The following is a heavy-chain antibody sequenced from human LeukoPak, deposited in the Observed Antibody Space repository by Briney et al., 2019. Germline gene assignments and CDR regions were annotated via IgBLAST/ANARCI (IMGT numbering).Heavy chain of an antibody. CDR3: ARHSCSGGSCYSY. CDR1: GGSISSSSYY. V-gene: IGHV4-39*01. CDR2: AYYSGSP. D-gene: IGHD2-15*01. J-gene: IGHJ4*02. Sequence: SESLSLTCTVSGGSISSSSYYWGWIRQSPGKGLEWIGSAYYSGSPYYDPSLKSRVTISVDTAKNQFSLKLSAVTAADTAVYYCARHSCSGGSCYSYWGQGTLVTVSS.